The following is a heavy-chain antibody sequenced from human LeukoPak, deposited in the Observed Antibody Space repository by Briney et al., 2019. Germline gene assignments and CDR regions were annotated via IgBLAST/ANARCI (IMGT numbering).Heavy chain of an antibody. D-gene: IGHD3-9*01. J-gene: IGHJ5*02. CDR3: ARDYFGHGIDP. CDR2: IYSSGST. Sequence: SETLSLTCTVSGGSISSSYYYWGWIRQPPGKGLEWIGSIYSSGSTYYNPSLKSRVTISVDTSKNQFSLKLTSVTAADTAVYYCARDYFGHGIDPWGQGTLVTVSS. CDR1: GGSISSSYYY. V-gene: IGHV4-39*02.